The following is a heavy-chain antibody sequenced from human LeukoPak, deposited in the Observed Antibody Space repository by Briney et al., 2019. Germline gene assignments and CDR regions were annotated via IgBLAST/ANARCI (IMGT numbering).Heavy chain of an antibody. V-gene: IGHV3-48*03. J-gene: IGHJ6*03. D-gene: IGHD2-15*01. CDR1: GFTFSSYE. CDR3: AKNGDRGAYCTGGTCYPYFYYYMDV. CDR2: IISSGSTI. Sequence: GGSLRLSCAPSGFTFSSYEMNWVRQAPGRGREWVSYIISSGSTIYYADSVKGRFTTSRDNSKNTLYLQMNSLRAEDTAIYYCAKNGDRGAYCTGGTCYPYFYYYMDVWGKGTTVTI.